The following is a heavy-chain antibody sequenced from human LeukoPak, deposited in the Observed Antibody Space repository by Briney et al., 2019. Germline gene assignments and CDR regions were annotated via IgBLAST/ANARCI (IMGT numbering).Heavy chain of an antibody. J-gene: IGHJ6*03. D-gene: IGHD6-6*01. CDR3: ARGDRQYSSSSGTIYYYYYMDV. CDR2: INPNSGGT. V-gene: IGHV1-2*02. Sequence: ASVKVSCTASGGTFSSYAISWVRQAPGQGLEWMGWINPNSGGTNYAQKFQGRVTMTRDTSISTAYMELSRLRSDDTAVYYCARGDRQYSSSSGTIYYYYYMDVWGKGTTVTVSS. CDR1: GGTFSSYA.